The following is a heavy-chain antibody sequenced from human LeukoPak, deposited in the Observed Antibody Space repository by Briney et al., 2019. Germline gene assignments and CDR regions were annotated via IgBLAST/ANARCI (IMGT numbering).Heavy chain of an antibody. J-gene: IGHJ4*02. CDR2: ISGSGIAT. D-gene: IGHD3-10*01. Sequence: GGSLRLSCTAWAFRFAGYAMRWVRQAPGKGLEWVSTISGSGIATNYADSVKGRFTVSRDNSKNTLYLQMDSLRAEDTAIYYCASRGLNRASDYWGQGALVTVSS. CDR3: ASRGLNRASDY. CDR1: AFRFAGYA. V-gene: IGHV3-23*01.